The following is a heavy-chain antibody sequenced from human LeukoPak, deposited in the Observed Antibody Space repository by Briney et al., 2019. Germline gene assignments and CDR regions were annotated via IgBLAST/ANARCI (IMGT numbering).Heavy chain of an antibody. Sequence: PGGSLRLSCAASGFTFSSYGMHWVRQAPGKGLEWVAVISYDGSNKYYADSVKGRFTISRDNSKNTLYLQMNSLRAEDTAVYYCAKDSSSWTFYYFDYWGQGTLVTVSS. CDR2: ISYDGSNK. V-gene: IGHV3-30*18. D-gene: IGHD6-13*01. J-gene: IGHJ4*02. CDR1: GFTFSSYG. CDR3: AKDSSSWTFYYFDY.